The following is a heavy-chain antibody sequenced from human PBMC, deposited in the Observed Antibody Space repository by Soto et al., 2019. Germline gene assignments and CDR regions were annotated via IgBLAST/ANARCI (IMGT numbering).Heavy chain of an antibody. V-gene: IGHV3-11*01. Sequence: GGSLSLTCAASGFTFSDYYMSWIRQAPGKGLEWVSYISSSGSTMYYADSVKGRFTISRDNAKNSLYLQMNSLRAEDTAVYYCASFRDIVVVVAAPGRYFDLWGRGTLVTVSS. CDR2: ISSSGSTM. CDR3: ASFRDIVVVVAAPGRYFDL. J-gene: IGHJ2*01. D-gene: IGHD2-15*01. CDR1: GFTFSDYY.